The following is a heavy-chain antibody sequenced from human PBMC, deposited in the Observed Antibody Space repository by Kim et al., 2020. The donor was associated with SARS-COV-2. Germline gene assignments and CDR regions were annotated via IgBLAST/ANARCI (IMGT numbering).Heavy chain of an antibody. CDR1: GFTFSSYA. D-gene: IGHD2-2*01. Sequence: GGSLRLSCAASGFTFSSYAMSWVRQAPGKGLEWVSAISGSGGSTYYADSVKGRFTISRDNSKNTLYLQMNSLRAEDTAVYYCAKDVPYCSSTSCYFYYWGQGTLVTV. J-gene: IGHJ4*02. CDR2: ISGSGGST. V-gene: IGHV3-23*01. CDR3: AKDVPYCSSTSCYFYY.